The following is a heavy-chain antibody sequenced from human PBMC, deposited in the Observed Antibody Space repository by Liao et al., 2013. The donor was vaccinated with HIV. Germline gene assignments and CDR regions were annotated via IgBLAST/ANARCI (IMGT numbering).Heavy chain of an antibody. D-gene: IGHD3-3*01. Sequence: QVQLQESGPGLVKPSETLSLTCTVSGGSISNYYWTWIRQPAGKRLEWIGRIYSSENTNYNPSLKSRVTISVDTSKNQFSLKLSSVTAADTAVYYCARAKGFPPLGYDFGVQGILVTVSS. V-gene: IGHV4-4*07. J-gene: IGHJ4*02. CDR3: ARAKGFPPLGYDF. CDR1: GGSISNYY. CDR2: IYSSENT.